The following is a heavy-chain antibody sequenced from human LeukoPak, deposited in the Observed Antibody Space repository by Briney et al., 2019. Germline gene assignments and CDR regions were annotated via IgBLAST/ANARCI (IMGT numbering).Heavy chain of an antibody. CDR2: IYYSGST. Sequence: SETLSLTCTVSGRSISSYYWSWIRQPPGKGLEWIGYIYYSGSTNYNPSLKSRVTISVDTSKNQFSLKLSSVTAADTAVYYCARDIKNSLGAFDYWGQGTLVTVSS. D-gene: IGHD5-18*01. V-gene: IGHV4-59*01. J-gene: IGHJ4*02. CDR3: ARDIKNSLGAFDY. CDR1: GRSISSYY.